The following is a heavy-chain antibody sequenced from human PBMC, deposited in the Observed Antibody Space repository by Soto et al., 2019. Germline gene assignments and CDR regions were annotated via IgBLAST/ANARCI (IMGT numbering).Heavy chain of an antibody. V-gene: IGHV3-23*01. Sequence: EVPLLESGGGLVQPGGSLRLSCAASGFTFSSYAMSWVRQAPGKGLEWVSAISGSGGSTYYADSVKGRFTISRDNSKNKLYLQMNSLRSEDTAVYYCATLRSHYFDYWGQGTLGTVSS. CDR2: ISGSGGST. D-gene: IGHD3-10*01. CDR3: ATLRSHYFDY. J-gene: IGHJ4*02. CDR1: GFTFSSYA.